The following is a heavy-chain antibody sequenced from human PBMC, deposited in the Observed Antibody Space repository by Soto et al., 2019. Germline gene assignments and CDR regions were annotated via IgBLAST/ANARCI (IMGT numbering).Heavy chain of an antibody. V-gene: IGHV4-30-4*01. CDR1: GGSISSGDYY. Sequence: SVTMSVTCTVAGGSISSGDYYWSWIRQPPGKGLEWIGYIYYSGSTYYNPSLKSRVTISVDTSKNQFSLKLSSVTAADTAVYYCASTPPGGNDYWGQGTLVTVSS. CDR3: ASTPPGGNDY. J-gene: IGHJ4*02. D-gene: IGHD2-15*01. CDR2: IYYSGST.